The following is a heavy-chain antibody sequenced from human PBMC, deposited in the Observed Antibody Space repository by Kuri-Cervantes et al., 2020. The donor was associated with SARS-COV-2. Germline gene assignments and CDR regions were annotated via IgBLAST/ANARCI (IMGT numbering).Heavy chain of an antibody. Sequence: ASVKVSCKASGYTFSRYGISWVRQAPGQGLEWMGYINNENGNTNSAQKFQGRVTMTTDTSTSTAYMEVRSLRSEDTAVYYCATRGWDIDYWGQGTLVTVSS. CDR3: ATRGWDIDY. J-gene: IGHJ4*02. D-gene: IGHD6-19*01. CDR1: GYTFSRYG. V-gene: IGHV1-18*01. CDR2: INNENGNT.